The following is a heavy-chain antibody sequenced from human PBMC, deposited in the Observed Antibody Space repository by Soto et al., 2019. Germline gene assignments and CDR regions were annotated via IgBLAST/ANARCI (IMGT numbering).Heavy chain of an antibody. CDR3: ARSSTSANYFDY. D-gene: IGHD2-2*01. V-gene: IGHV4-31*03. CDR1: GGSISSGGYY. J-gene: IGHJ4*02. Sequence: QVQLQESGPGLVKPSQTLSLTCTVSGGSISSGGYYWSWIRQHPGKGLEWIGYIYYSGSSTYYNPSLKSRVFIPVHXSKNQFSLKLSSVTAADTAVYYCARSSTSANYFDYWGQGTLATVSS. CDR2: IYYSGSST.